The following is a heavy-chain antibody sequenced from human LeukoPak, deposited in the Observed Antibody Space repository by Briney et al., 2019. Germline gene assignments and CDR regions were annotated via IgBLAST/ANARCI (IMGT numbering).Heavy chain of an antibody. J-gene: IGHJ6*02. D-gene: IGHD2-15*01. CDR2: IYYSGST. CDR3: ARDAGYCSGGSCYLGLYYYYGMDV. CDR1: GGFISSYY. V-gene: IGHV4-59*01. Sequence: PSETLSLTCTVSGGFISSYYWSWIRQPPGKGLEWIGYIYYSGSTNYNPSLKSRVTISVDTSKNQFSLKLSSVTAADTAVYYCARDAGYCSGGSCYLGLYYYYGMDVWGQGTTVTVSS.